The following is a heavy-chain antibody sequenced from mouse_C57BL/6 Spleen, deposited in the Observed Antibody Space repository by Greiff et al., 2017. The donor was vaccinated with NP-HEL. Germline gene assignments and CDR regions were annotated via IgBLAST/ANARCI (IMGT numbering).Heavy chain of an antibody. CDR1: GYTFTDYY. J-gene: IGHJ2*01. CDR3: ARRLFYYLDY. D-gene: IGHD2-1*01. Sequence: VQLQQSGPELVKPGASVKISCKASGYTFTDYYMNWVKQSHGKSLEWIGDINPNNGGTIYNQKFKGKATLTVDKSSSTAYMELRSLASEDSAVYYCARRLFYYLDYWGQGTTLTVSS. V-gene: IGHV1-26*01. CDR2: INPNNGGT.